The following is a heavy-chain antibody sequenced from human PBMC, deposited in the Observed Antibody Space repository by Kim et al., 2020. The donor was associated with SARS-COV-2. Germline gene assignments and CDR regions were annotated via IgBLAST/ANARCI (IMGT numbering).Heavy chain of an antibody. CDR3: ARGREDYGGNSDY. J-gene: IGHJ4*02. CDR1: GGSISSYY. Sequence: SETLSLTCTVSGGSISSYYWSWIRQPPGKGLEWIGYIYYSGSTNYNPSLKSRVTISVDTSKNQFSLKLSSVTAADTAVYYCARGREDYGGNSDYWGQGTLVTVSS. V-gene: IGHV4-59*01. D-gene: IGHD4-17*01. CDR2: IYYSGST.